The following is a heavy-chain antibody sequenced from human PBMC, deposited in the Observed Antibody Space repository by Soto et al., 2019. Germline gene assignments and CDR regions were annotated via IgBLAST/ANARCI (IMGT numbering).Heavy chain of an antibody. CDR3: ARGRLVVPAAIEYDWFDP. CDR2: IDGDGGDT. CDR1: GITFNPNA. J-gene: IGHJ5*02. Sequence: GGSLRLSCVASGITFNPNAMIWVRQAPGKGLEWVSAIDGDGGDTFFADFVKGRFTMSRDNSKNTVYLHMRGLTAEDTAVYYCARGRLVVPAAIEYDWFDPWGQGTLVTAPQ. D-gene: IGHD2-2*02. V-gene: IGHV3-23*01.